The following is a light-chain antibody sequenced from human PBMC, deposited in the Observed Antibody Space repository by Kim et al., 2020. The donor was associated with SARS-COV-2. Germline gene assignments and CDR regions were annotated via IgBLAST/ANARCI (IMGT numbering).Light chain of an antibody. J-gene: IGLJ3*02. Sequence: ELTQPPSASGTPGQRVTISCSGSRSNIGSNTVNWYQHVPGTAPKLLIFNKSRRPSGVPDRFSGSKSDTSASLVISGLQSEDEADYYCATWDDTLEGPVFGGGTQLTVL. CDR3: ATWDDTLEGPV. CDR2: NKS. V-gene: IGLV1-44*01. CDR1: RSNIGSNT.